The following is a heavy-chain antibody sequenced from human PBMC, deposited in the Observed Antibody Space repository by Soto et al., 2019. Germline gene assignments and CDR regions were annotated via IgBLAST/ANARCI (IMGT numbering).Heavy chain of an antibody. CDR3: ARGAPIVVVPAATHQDY. J-gene: IGHJ4*02. V-gene: IGHV3-30-3*01. CDR1: GFTFSSYA. D-gene: IGHD2-2*01. CDR2: ISYDGSNK. Sequence: GGSLRLSCAASGFTFSSYAMHWVRQAPGKGLEWVAVISYDGSNKYYADSVKSRFTISRDNSKNTLYLQMNSLRAEDTAVYYCARGAPIVVVPAATHQDYWGQGTLVTVSS.